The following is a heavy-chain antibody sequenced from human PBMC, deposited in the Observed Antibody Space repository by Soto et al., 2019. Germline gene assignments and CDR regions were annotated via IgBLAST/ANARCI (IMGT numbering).Heavy chain of an antibody. V-gene: IGHV3-21*01. D-gene: IGHD2-15*01. J-gene: IGHJ4*02. Sequence: VLLVESGGGLVKPGGSLRLSCAASGFTFSTYSMNWVRQAPGKGLEWVSSINTACYIYYADSVKGRFTISRDDAKNSLYLQMNSLRDEDTAVYYCAREGGYCNGGGCRYFDYWGQGTLVTVSS. CDR3: AREGGYCNGGGCRYFDY. CDR2: INTACYI. CDR1: GFTFSTYS.